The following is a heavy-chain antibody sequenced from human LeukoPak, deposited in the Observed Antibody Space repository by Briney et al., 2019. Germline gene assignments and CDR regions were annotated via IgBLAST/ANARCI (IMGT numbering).Heavy chain of an antibody. J-gene: IGHJ3*02. CDR1: GYTFTGYY. Sequence: ASVKVSCKASGYTFTGYYMHWVRQAPGQGLEWMGWINPNSGGTNYAQKFQGRVTMTRDTSISTAYMELSRLRSDDTAVYYCARAGRAIFGVVIIAAFDIWGQGTMVTVSS. D-gene: IGHD3-3*01. V-gene: IGHV1-2*02. CDR2: INPNSGGT. CDR3: ARAGRAIFGVVIIAAFDI.